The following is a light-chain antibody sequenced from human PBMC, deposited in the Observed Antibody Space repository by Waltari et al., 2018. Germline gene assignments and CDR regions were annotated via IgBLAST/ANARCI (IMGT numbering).Light chain of an antibody. V-gene: IGKV4-1*01. CDR3: QQCYSLPLT. CDR1: PSVLYSSDNKNY. CDR2: WAS. J-gene: IGKJ4*01. Sequence: DNVVTQSPNSMAVALGEGATNNFKFNPSVLYSSDNKNYVTWYQQKPGQPPKVLIYWASTRESGVPDRFSGSGSGTDFTLTISSLQAEDVAVYYCQQCYSLPLTFGGGTRVEIK.